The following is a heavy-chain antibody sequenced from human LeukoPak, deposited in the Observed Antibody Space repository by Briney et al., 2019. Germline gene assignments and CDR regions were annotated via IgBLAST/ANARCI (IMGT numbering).Heavy chain of an antibody. J-gene: IGHJ4*02. CDR2: VNHSGSS. CDR1: GGSFSGYY. Sequence: PSETPSLTCAVYGGSFSGYYWTWIRQVPGKGLEWIGEVNHSGSSNYNPSLKSRVTISVDTSKNQFSLKVNSLTAADTAVYYCARRLLVGDIDSWGQGNLVTVSS. D-gene: IGHD3-16*01. V-gene: IGHV4-34*01. CDR3: ARRLLVGDIDS.